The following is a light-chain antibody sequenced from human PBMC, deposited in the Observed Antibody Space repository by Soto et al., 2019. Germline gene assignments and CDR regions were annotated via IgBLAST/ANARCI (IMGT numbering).Light chain of an antibody. CDR1: SSDVGSYNL. Sequence: QSVLTQPASVSGSPGQSITIYCTGTSSDVGSYNLVSWFQQHPGKAPKLFIYEVNRRPSGVSDRLSGSQSANTASLTISGLQAEDEADYYCFSYAGAGTFVFGTGPKLTVL. CDR3: FSYAGAGTFV. CDR2: EVN. J-gene: IGLJ1*01. V-gene: IGLV2-23*02.